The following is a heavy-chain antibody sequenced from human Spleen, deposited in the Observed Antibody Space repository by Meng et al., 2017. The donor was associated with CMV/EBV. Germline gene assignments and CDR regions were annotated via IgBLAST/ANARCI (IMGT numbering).Heavy chain of an antibody. J-gene: IGHJ4*02. CDR2: IYYTGST. CDR1: GGSLSSSPYY. CDR3: ARLEQLVRVIDY. Sequence: CTVSGGSLSSSPYYWGWSRQPPGKGLEWIGSIYYTGSTYYAPSLKSRVTVSVDTSKNQFSLRVNSATAADTAVYYCARLEQLVRVIDYWGQGTLVTVSS. V-gene: IGHV4-39*01. D-gene: IGHD2-2*01.